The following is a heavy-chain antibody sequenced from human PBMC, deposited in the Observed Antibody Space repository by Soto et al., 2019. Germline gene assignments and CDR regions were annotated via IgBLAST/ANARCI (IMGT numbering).Heavy chain of an antibody. J-gene: IGHJ5*02. CDR1: GYNFPSSN. D-gene: IGHD2-21*02. CDR2: MNAANGNA. Sequence: QERLVQSGAELRRPGASVKISCRASGYNFPSSNVNWVRQASGQGPEWLGWMNAANGNAAFARDCQGRVTLTRDLSPDTAYLELGGLSSGDTAMYYCARAVGIGVTGLDLRGQGTFVTVS. V-gene: IGHV1-8*01. CDR3: ARAVGIGVTGLDL.